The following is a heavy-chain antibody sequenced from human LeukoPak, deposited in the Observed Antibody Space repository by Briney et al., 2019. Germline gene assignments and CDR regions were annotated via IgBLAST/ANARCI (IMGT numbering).Heavy chain of an antibody. Sequence: SETLSLTCTVSGGSISSYYWSWIRQPAGKGLEWIGGIYTSGSTNYNPSLKSRVTMSVDTSKNQFSLKLSSVTAADTAVYYCARESIVVVITYYYYYMDVWGKGTTVTVSS. CDR1: GGSISSYY. CDR3: ARESIVVVITYYYYYMDV. V-gene: IGHV4-4*07. D-gene: IGHD3-22*01. J-gene: IGHJ6*03. CDR2: IYTSGST.